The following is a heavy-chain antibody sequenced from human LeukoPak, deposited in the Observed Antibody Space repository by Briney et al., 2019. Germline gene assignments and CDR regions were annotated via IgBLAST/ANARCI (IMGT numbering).Heavy chain of an antibody. V-gene: IGHV4-59*01. CDR1: GGSISSYY. CDR3: AANYYDSSGYYYPFDY. Sequence: PETLSLTCTVSGGSISSYYWSWIRQPPGKGLEWIGYIYYSGSTNYNPSLKSRVTISVDTSKNQFSLKLSSVTAADTAVYYCAANYYDSSGYYYPFDYWGQGTLVTVSS. CDR2: IYYSGST. D-gene: IGHD3-22*01. J-gene: IGHJ4*02.